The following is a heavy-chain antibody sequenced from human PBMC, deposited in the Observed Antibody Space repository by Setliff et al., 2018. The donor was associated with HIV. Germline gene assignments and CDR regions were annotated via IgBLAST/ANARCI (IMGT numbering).Heavy chain of an antibody. J-gene: IGHJ4*02. D-gene: IGHD7-27*01. CDR2: IIPIFGTA. Sequence: ASVKVSCKASGYTFTSYGFTWVRQAPGQGLEWMGRIIPIFGTADYAQKFQGRVTLTADESTSIAYMELNSLRSEDTAVYYCARGRASGSANSGWGQGTLVTVSS. CDR3: ARGRASGSANSG. CDR1: GYTFTSYG. V-gene: IGHV1-69*13.